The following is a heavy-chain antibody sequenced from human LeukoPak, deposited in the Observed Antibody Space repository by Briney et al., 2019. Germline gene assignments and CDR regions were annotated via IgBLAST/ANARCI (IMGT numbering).Heavy chain of an antibody. CDR3: ARQKLLGDDVFDI. Sequence: NHGESLKISCTCSGYSFNTHWIGWVRQKPGEGLEWMGIIYPDDSDTRYSPSFEGQVTFSVDKSSATADLRWSSLKASDTAMYFCARQKLLGDDVFDIWGQGTMVTVSS. CDR1: GYSFNTHW. CDR2: IYPDDSDT. J-gene: IGHJ3*02. V-gene: IGHV5-51*01. D-gene: IGHD3-16*01.